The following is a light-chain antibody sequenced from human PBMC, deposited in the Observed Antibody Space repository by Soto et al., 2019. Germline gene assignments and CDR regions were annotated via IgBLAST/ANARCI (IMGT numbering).Light chain of an antibody. CDR2: GAS. CDR1: QSVSSN. V-gene: IGKV3-15*01. Sequence: EIVMTQSPATLSVSPGERATLSCRASQSVSSNLAWYQQKPGQAPRLLIYGASTRATGIPARFSGSGSGTEFTLTISSLQSEDFAVYYCQQRRMWPITFGQGTRLEIK. CDR3: QQRRMWPIT. J-gene: IGKJ5*01.